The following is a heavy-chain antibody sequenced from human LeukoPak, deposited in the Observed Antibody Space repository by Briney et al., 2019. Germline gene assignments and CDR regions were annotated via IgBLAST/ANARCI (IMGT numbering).Heavy chain of an antibody. CDR3: ARADSRGWNLSAY. Sequence: SETLSLPCTVSGGLKRIYYWSWMRQPPGKGLEWIGYIYYSGSTNYNPSLKSRVTISVDTSKNQFSLKLSSVTAADTAVYYCARADSRGWNLSAYWGQATLVTVSS. CDR1: GGLKRIYY. J-gene: IGHJ4*01. CDR2: IYYSGST. D-gene: IGHD6-19*01. V-gene: IGHV4-59*01.